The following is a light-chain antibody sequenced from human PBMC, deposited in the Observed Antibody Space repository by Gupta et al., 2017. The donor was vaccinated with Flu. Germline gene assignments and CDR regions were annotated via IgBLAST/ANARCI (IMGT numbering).Light chain of an antibody. CDR2: GAF. CDR3: QQYNNWPPIT. CDR1: QSVSGN. V-gene: IGKV3-15*01. J-gene: IGKJ5*01. Sequence: EIVMTQSPDTLFVSPGERAILSCRASQSVSGNVAWYQQKPGQAPRLLIYGAFTRATGIPARFSGSGSETEFTLTISNLQSEDFAVYYCQQYNNWPPITFGQGTRLES.